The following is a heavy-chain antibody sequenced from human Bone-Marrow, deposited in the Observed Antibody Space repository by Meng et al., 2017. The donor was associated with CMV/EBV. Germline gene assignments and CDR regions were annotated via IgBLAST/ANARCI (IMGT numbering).Heavy chain of an antibody. CDR3: ARTGYQWLAYFDY. CDR2: VHYSGDT. V-gene: IGHV4-39*07. D-gene: IGHD6-19*01. J-gene: IGHJ4*02. CDR1: GGSISSPTYY. Sequence: SETLSLTCTVSGGSISSPTYYWGWIRQPPGKGLEWIGSVHYSGDTDYNPSLKSRVTMSVDTSKNQFFLKLSSVTAADTAVYYCARTGYQWLAYFDYWGQGTLVTVSS.